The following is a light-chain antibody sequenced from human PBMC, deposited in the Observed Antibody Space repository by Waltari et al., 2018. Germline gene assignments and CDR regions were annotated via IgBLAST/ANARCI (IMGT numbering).Light chain of an antibody. CDR2: AAS. CDR1: QGRISY. Sequence: VIWMTQSPSLLSASTADRVTISCRMSQGRISYLAWDQQKPGKAPDLLIYAASTLQSGVPSRFSGSGSGTDFTLTISGLQSEDFATYYCQQYYSFPLTFGGGTKVEIK. J-gene: IGKJ4*01. V-gene: IGKV1D-8*01. CDR3: QQYYSFPLT.